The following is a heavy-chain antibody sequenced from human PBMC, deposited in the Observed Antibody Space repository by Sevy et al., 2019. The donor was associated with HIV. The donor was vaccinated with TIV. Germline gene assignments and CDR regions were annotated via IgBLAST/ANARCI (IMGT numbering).Heavy chain of an antibody. V-gene: IGHV3-33*01. CDR1: GFTFSSYG. D-gene: IGHD2-2*01. CDR2: IWYDGSNK. CDR3: ARARLVVPAAGIEGNYYYYGMDV. Sequence: GGSLRLSCAASGFTFSSYGMHWVRQAPGKGLEWVAVIWYDGSNKYYADSVKGRFTISRDNSKNTLYLQMNSLRAEDRAVYYCARARLVVPAAGIEGNYYYYGMDVWGQGTTVTVSS. J-gene: IGHJ6*02.